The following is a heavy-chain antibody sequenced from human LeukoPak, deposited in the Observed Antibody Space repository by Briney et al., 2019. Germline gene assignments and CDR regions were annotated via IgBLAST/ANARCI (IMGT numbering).Heavy chain of an antibody. CDR3: ARGLNWNDYYYYMDV. D-gene: IGHD1-1*01. Sequence: SETLPLTCAVYGGSFSGYYWSWIRQPPGKGLEWIGEINHSGSTNYNPSLKSRVTISVDTSKNQFSLKLSSVTAADTAVYYCARGLNWNDYYYYMDVWGKGTTVTVSS. V-gene: IGHV4-34*01. CDR2: INHSGST. J-gene: IGHJ6*03. CDR1: GGSFSGYY.